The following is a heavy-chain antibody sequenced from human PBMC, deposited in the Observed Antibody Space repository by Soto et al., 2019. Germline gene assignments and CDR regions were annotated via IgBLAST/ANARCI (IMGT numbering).Heavy chain of an antibody. V-gene: IGHV3-21*01. CDR1: GFTFSSYS. CDR2: ISSSSSYI. D-gene: IGHD5-18*01. J-gene: IGHJ4*02. CDR3: ARDQPGYSYGYGLDY. Sequence: EVQLVESGGGLVKPGGSLRLSCAASGFTFSSYSMNWVRQAPGKGLEWVSSISSSSSYIYYADSVKGRFTISRDNAKNSLYLQINRLRAEDTAEYYCARDQPGYSYGYGLDYWGQGTLVTVSS.